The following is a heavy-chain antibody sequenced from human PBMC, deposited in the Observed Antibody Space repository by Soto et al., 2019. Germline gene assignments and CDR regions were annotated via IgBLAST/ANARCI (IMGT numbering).Heavy chain of an antibody. CDR1: GFTFSSYG. CDR3: AKDLLYNWNYANYYYGMDV. CDR2: ISYDGSNK. D-gene: IGHD1-7*01. V-gene: IGHV3-30*18. J-gene: IGHJ6*02. Sequence: GGSLRLSCAASGFTFSSYGMHWVRQAPGKGLEWVAVISYDGSNKYYADSVKGRFTISRDNSKNTLYLQMNSLRAEDTAVYYCAKDLLYNWNYANYYYGMDVWGQGTTVTVSS.